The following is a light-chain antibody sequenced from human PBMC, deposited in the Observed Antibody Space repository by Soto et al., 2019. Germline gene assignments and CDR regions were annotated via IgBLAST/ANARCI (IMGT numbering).Light chain of an antibody. CDR2: AVS. CDR3: TSYTPSSPYV. J-gene: IGLJ1*01. Sequence: QSALTQPASVSGSPGQSITISCTGTSSDVGNYDYVSWYQQYPGKAPKLMIYAVSRRPSWVSNRFSGSKSGNTASLTISGLQAEDEADYYCTSYTPSSPYVFGTGTKLTVL. V-gene: IGLV2-14*03. CDR1: SSDVGNYDY.